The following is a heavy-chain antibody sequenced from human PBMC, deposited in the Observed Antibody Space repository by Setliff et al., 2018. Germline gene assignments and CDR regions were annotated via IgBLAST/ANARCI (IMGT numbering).Heavy chain of an antibody. D-gene: IGHD1-26*01. J-gene: IGHJ4*02. CDR3: ARTGTYRYFDY. V-gene: IGHV4-61*09. CDR2: IYTSWST. Sequence: SETLSLTCTVSDDSISSRRYYWGWFRQPAGKELEWIGQIYTSWSTNYNPSLKSRVTISLDTSKNQFSLSLTSVTAADTAVYYCARTGTYRYFDYWGQGALVTVSS. CDR1: DDSISSRRYY.